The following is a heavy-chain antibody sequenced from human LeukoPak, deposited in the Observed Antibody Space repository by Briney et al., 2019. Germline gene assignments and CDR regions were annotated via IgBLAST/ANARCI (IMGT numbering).Heavy chain of an antibody. D-gene: IGHD6-6*01. CDR1: GFTFSSYD. V-gene: IGHV3-48*03. CDR2: ISSGASAI. J-gene: IGHJ4*02. Sequence: GGSLRLSCAASGFTFSSYDMNWVRQAPGKGLEWVSYISSGASAICYADSVGGRFTISRDNAQNSLYLQMSSLRAEDTAVYYCARENEYSSSSFDYWGQGTLVTVSS. CDR3: ARENEYSSSSFDY.